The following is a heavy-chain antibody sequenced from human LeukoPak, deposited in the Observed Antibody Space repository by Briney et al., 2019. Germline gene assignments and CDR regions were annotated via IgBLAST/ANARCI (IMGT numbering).Heavy chain of an antibody. D-gene: IGHD3-10*01. V-gene: IGHV4-4*07. CDR2: IYTSGST. CDR1: GGSISSYY. Sequence: SETLTLTCTVSGGSISSYYWSWIRQPPGKGLEWIGRIYTSGSTNYNPSLKSRVTMSVDTSKNQFSLKLSSVTAADTAVYYCARDDYYGSGTYFDYWGQGTLVTVSS. J-gene: IGHJ4*02. CDR3: ARDDYYGSGTYFDY.